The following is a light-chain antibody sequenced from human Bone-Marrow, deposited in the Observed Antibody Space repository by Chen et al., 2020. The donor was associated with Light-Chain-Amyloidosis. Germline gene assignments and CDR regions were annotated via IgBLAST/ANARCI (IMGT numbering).Light chain of an antibody. V-gene: IGLV2-14*01. CDR2: EVT. CDR3: SSYTITNTLV. Sequence: QSALTQPASVSGSPGQSITISCTGTSSDVGGDNHVSWYQQHPAQATKLMIYEVTNRPSWFPSPFSGSQSDNTASLTISGLQTADEADYFCSSYTITNTLVFGSGTMVTVL. J-gene: IGLJ1*01. CDR1: SSDVGGDNH.